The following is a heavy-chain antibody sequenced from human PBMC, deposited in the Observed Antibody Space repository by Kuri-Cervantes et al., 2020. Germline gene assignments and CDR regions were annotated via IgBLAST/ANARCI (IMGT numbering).Heavy chain of an antibody. CDR1: GFTFSSYS. J-gene: IGHJ1*01. V-gene: IGHV3-21*01. Sequence: GESLKISCAASGFTFSSYSMNWVRQAPGKGLEWVSSISSSSSYIYYADSVKGRFTISRDNAKNSLYLQMNSLRAEDTAVYYCASPYCSSTSCYTGGYFQHWGQGTLVTVSS. D-gene: IGHD2-2*02. CDR2: ISSSSSYI. CDR3: ASPYCSSTSCYTGGYFQH.